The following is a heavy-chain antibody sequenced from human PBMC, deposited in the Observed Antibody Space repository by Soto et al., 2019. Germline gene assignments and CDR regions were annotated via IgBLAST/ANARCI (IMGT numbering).Heavy chain of an antibody. CDR3: DKKGGGAYIFSY. J-gene: IGHJ4*02. CDR2: IYWDDSK. D-gene: IGHD4-17*01. CDR1: GFSLSTNGVG. V-gene: IGHV2-5*02. Sequence: QITLKESGPTLVKPTQPLTLTCTFSGFSLSTNGVGVRWIRQPPGKALELLALIYWDDSKEYSPSLNIMLTITKDTTRNQVVLTRTNMDPADTATYFCDKKGGGAYIFSYWGQGTLVTVSS.